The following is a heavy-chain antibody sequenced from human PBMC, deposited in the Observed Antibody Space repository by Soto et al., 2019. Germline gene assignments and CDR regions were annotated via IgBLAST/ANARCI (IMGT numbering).Heavy chain of an antibody. CDR3: TIYCGGDCYPYGMDV. CDR2: IRSKAYGGTT. V-gene: IGHV3-49*03. CDR1: GFTVGDYA. Sequence: GGSLRLSCTASGFTVGDYAMSWFRQAPGKGLEWVGFIRSKAYGGTTEYAASVKGRFTISRDDSKSIAYLQMNSLKTEDTAVYYYTIYCGGDCYPYGMDVWGQGTTVTVSS. D-gene: IGHD2-21*02. J-gene: IGHJ6*02.